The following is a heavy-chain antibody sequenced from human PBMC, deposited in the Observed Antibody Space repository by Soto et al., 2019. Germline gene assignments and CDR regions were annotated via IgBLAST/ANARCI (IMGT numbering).Heavy chain of an antibody. J-gene: IGHJ4*02. Sequence: GASVKVSCKASGGTFSSYAISWVRQAPGQGLEWMGGIIPIFGTANYAQKFQGRVTITADESTSTAYMELSSLRSEDTAVYYCARGGSSWYFEHYYFDYWGQGTLVTVSS. CDR3: ARGGSSWYFEHYYFDY. CDR2: IIPIFGTA. D-gene: IGHD6-13*01. CDR1: GGTFSSYA. V-gene: IGHV1-69*13.